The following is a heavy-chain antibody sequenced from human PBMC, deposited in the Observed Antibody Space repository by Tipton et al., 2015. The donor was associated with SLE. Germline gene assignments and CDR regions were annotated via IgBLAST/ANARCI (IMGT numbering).Heavy chain of an antibody. CDR1: GHSISSGYY. CDR2: INYSGST. J-gene: IGHJ1*01. D-gene: IGHD6-13*01. V-gene: IGHV4-31*03. Sequence: GLVKPSETLSLICNVSGHSISSGYYWNWIRQHPVKGLEWIGYINYSGSTVYNPSLKSRVSMSVDTSKNQFSLQLTSMTAADTAIYYCAFSSDWYSEYFQQWGQGTLVTVSS. CDR3: AFSSDWYSEYFQQ.